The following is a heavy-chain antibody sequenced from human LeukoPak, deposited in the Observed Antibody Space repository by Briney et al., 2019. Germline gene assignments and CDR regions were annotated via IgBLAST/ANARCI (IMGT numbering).Heavy chain of an antibody. CDR1: GFTFSSYS. Sequence: GGSLRLSCAASGFTFSSYSMNWVRQAPGKGLEWVSYISSSSTIYYADSVKGRFTISRDNAKNSLHLQMNSLRAEDTAVYYCARMTVAAKSMSAFDIWGQGTTVTVSS. CDR3: ARMTVAAKSMSAFDI. CDR2: ISSSSTI. V-gene: IGHV3-48*01. D-gene: IGHD2-15*01. J-gene: IGHJ3*02.